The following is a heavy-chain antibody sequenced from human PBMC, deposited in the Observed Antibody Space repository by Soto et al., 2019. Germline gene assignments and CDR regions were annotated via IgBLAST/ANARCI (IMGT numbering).Heavy chain of an antibody. CDR2: INPSSGGT. CDR1: GYPLTAKY. Sequence: QVQLVQSGAEVKKPGASVKVSCKASGYPLTAKYLHWVRQAPGQGLEWMGWINPSSGGTKEAQKFRGRVTMTRDTSISAAYMEQSRLTSDDTAVYYCAKGGSSWTEWFDPWGQGTLVTVSS. CDR3: AKGGSSWTEWFDP. D-gene: IGHD6-13*01. J-gene: IGHJ5*02. V-gene: IGHV1-2*02.